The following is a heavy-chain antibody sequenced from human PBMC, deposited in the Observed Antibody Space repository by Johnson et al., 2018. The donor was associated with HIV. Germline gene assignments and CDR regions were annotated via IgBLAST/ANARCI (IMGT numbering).Heavy chain of an antibody. Sequence: VQLVESGGGVVRPGGSLRLSCVASGFTFDDYGMSWVRQVPGKGLEWVSGINWNGGSTGYADSVKGRFTISRDNAKNSLYLQMNSLRADDTALYYCARVRAGAVSDAFDIWGQGTMVTVSS. V-gene: IGHV3-20*04. D-gene: IGHD6-13*01. CDR3: ARVRAGAVSDAFDI. CDR1: GFTFDDYG. CDR2: INWNGGST. J-gene: IGHJ3*02.